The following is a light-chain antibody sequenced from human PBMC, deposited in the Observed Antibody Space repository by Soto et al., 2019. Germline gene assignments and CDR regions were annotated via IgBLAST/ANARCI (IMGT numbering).Light chain of an antibody. CDR1: HSVSSSY. Sequence: ELVLTQPPGTLSLSPGERATLSCRGGHSVSSSYLAWYQQKPGQAPRLLIYSASSRDTGILDVFSGSGAGTEYTLTISRLEHEDSAVAYCQQYGYSFWTFGQGTKVDIK. CDR3: QQYGYSFWT. J-gene: IGKJ1*01. V-gene: IGKV3-20*01. CDR2: SAS.